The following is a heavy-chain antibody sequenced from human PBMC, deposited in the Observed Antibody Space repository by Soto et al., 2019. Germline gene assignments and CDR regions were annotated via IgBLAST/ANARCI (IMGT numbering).Heavy chain of an antibody. CDR2: VHPNSGGT. CDR1: GYTFSVYH. Sequence: QVHLVQSGAEVKQPGASVKVSCKASGYTFSVYHMHWVRQAPGQGLEWMGWVHPNSGGTNYAQSFEGRVTMTRDTSINTAYMELSRLTSDDTAVYYCAKDLQRGMDVWGQGPTVTVSS. J-gene: IGHJ6*02. CDR3: AKDLQRGMDV. D-gene: IGHD1-1*01. V-gene: IGHV1-2*02.